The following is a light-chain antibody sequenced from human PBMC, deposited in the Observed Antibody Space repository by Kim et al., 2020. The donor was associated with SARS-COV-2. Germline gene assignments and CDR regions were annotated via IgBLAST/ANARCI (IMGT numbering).Light chain of an antibody. J-gene: IGKJ5*01. CDR1: QSISSNY. CDR3: QQYGSAPPT. CDR2: DAF. V-gene: IGKV3-20*01. Sequence: SPGDRDTLSCRASQSISSNYIAWYQKKPGQAPRLVIYDAFSRATGIPDRFSGSGSGTDFTLTISRLEPEDFAVYHCQQYGSAPPTFGQGTRLEIK.